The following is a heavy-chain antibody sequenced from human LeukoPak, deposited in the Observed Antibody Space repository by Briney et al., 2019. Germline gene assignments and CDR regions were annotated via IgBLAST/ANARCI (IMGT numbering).Heavy chain of an antibody. CDR1: GFTFSSYE. CDR2: ISSSGRTI. CDR3: ARYGQWLVHGWVYYFDY. D-gene: IGHD6-19*01. J-gene: IGHJ4*02. Sequence: GGSLRLSCAASGFTFSSYEMNWVRQAPGKGLEWLSYISSSGRTIYYADSVKGRFTISRDNAKNSLYLQMNSLRAEDTAVYYCARYGQWLVHGWVYYFDYWGQGTLVTVSS. V-gene: IGHV3-48*03.